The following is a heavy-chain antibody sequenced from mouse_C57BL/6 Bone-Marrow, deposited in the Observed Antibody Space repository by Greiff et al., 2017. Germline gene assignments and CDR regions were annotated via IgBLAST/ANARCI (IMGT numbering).Heavy chain of an antibody. CDR1: GYTFTSYW. V-gene: IGHV1-64*01. CDR2: FHPNSGST. CDR3: ARWVYYYGSSYGAMDY. J-gene: IGHJ4*01. Sequence: QVQLQQPGAELVKPGASVKLSCKASGYTFTSYWMHWVKQRPGKGLEWIGMFHPNSGSTNYNEKFKSKATLTVDKSSSTAYMQVSSMTSEDSAVYYCARWVYYYGSSYGAMDYWGQGTSVTVSS. D-gene: IGHD1-1*01.